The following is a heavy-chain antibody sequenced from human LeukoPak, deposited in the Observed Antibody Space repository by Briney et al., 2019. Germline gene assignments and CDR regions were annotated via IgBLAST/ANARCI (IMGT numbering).Heavy chain of an antibody. Sequence: ASVNVSCKASGYTFTNYYLHWVRQSPGQGPEWMGWINPNSGGTNYAQNLQGRVTMARDTSISTAYMELTSLGSDDTAVYFCAADSSGWSDDSLDIWGQGTIVPVTS. CDR1: GYTFTNYY. V-gene: IGHV1-2*02. CDR2: INPNSGGT. J-gene: IGHJ3*02. CDR3: AADSSGWSDDSLDI. D-gene: IGHD6-19*01.